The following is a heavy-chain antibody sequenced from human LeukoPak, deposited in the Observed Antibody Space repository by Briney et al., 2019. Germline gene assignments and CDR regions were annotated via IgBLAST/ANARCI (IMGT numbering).Heavy chain of an antibody. Sequence: GGSLRLSCAASGFTFSSYAMSWVRQAPGKGLEWVSAISGSGGGTYYADSVKGRFTISRDNSKNTLYLQMNSLRAEDTAVYYCAKEGGRGYCSGGSCLIDYWGQGTLVTVSS. D-gene: IGHD2-15*01. J-gene: IGHJ4*02. CDR2: ISGSGGGT. V-gene: IGHV3-23*01. CDR3: AKEGGRGYCSGGSCLIDY. CDR1: GFTFSSYA.